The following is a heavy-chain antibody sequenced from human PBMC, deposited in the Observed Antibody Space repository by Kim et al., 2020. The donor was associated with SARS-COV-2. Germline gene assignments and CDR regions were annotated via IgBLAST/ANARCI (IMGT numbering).Heavy chain of an antibody. Sequence: SVKVSCKASGGTFSSYAISWVRQAPGQGLEWMGGIIPIFGTANYAQKFQGRVTITADESTSTAYMELSSLRSEDTAVYYCARSYGDYGLSGAFDIWGQGTMVTVSS. D-gene: IGHD4-17*01. CDR2: IIPIFGTA. V-gene: IGHV1-69*13. CDR3: ARSYGDYGLSGAFDI. CDR1: GGTFSSYA. J-gene: IGHJ3*02.